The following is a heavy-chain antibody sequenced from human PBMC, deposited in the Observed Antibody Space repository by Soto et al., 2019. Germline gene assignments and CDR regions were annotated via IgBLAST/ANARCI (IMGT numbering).Heavy chain of an antibody. Sequence: VRLVQSGAELKKPGASVKLSCQASGYTFTSYHIHWVRQAPGQGLEWMGVLNPNGGRPTYAQKFQGRVTMTGDTSTSTVHMELTGLRSEDTAVYYCARLEYGFGGLPYGMDIWGQGSTVVVSS. CDR2: LNPNGGRP. CDR3: ARLEYGFGGLPYGMDI. D-gene: IGHD3-16*01. CDR1: GYTFTSYH. J-gene: IGHJ6*02. V-gene: IGHV1-46*01.